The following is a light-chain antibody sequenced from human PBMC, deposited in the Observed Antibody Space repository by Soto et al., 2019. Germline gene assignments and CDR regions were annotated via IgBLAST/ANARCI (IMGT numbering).Light chain of an antibody. CDR2: DAS. J-gene: IGKJ1*01. CDR1: QRISTW. V-gene: IGKV1-5*01. CDR3: QQYNIYPWT. Sequence: DIPMTQSPSTLSASVGDRVTITCRASQRISTWLAWYQQKPGKAPKLLIYDASNLESGVPSRFSGSGSGTEFTVTISSLQPDDIATYYCQQYNIYPWTFGQGTKVEIK.